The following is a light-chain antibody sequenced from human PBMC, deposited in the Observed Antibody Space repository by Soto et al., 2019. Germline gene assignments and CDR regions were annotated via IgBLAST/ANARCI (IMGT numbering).Light chain of an antibody. CDR3: QQRVDWLT. CDR2: VAS. CDR1: QSVSIY. J-gene: IGKJ4*01. V-gene: IGKV3-11*01. Sequence: EIVLTQSPGTLSLSPGVRATLSCRASQSVSIYLAWYQQKPGQALRLLIYVASNRVTGIPARFSGSRSGTDFNRTISSVEPEDFAVYYCQQRVDWLTFGGGNKREIK.